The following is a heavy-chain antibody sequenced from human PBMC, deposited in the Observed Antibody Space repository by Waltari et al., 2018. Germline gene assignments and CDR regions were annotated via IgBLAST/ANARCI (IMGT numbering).Heavy chain of an antibody. D-gene: IGHD3-9*01. Sequence: QVQLQESGPGLVKPSETLSLTCTVSGGSISSYYWSWIRPPPGKGLEWIGYIYYSGSTNYNPSLKSRVTISVDTSKNQFSLKLSSVTAADTAVYYCASGYYDILTGYRLPVDIWGQGTMVTVSS. V-gene: IGHV4-59*01. CDR1: GGSISSYY. CDR3: ASGYYDILTGYRLPVDI. CDR2: IYYSGST. J-gene: IGHJ3*02.